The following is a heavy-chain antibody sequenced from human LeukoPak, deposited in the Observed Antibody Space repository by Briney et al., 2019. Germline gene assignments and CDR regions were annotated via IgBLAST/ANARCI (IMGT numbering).Heavy chain of an antibody. CDR1: GFTFSSYL. D-gene: IGHD3-22*01. CDR2: ISGSGGST. Sequence: GGSLRLSCAASGFTFSSYLMNWVRQAPGKGLEWVSAISGSGGSTYYADSVKGRFTISRDNSKNTLYLQMNSLRAEDTAVYYCATSYDSSGYYPRNSPFDPWGQGTLVTVSS. V-gene: IGHV3-23*01. CDR3: ATSYDSSGYYPRNSPFDP. J-gene: IGHJ5*02.